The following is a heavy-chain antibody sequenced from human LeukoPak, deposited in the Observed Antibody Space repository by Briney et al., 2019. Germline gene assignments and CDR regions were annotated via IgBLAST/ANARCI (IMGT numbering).Heavy chain of an antibody. CDR3: VQSTAWYRSSWYLIY. J-gene: IGHJ4*02. CDR1: GFAFSSYA. CDR2: IGSGSGGRT. V-gene: IGHV3-23*01. Sequence: GGSLRLSCAASGFAFSSYAMTWVRQAPGKGLEWVSGIGSGSGGRTYCADSVKGRFSISRDNSRDTLNLQMNSLRAEDTAIYYCVQSTAWYRSSWYLIYWGQGILVTVSS. D-gene: IGHD6-13*01.